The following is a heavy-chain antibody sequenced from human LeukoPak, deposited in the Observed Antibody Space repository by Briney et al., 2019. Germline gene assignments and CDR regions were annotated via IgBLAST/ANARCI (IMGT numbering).Heavy chain of an antibody. D-gene: IGHD6-13*01. V-gene: IGHV4-59*12. J-gene: IGHJ4*02. CDR1: GGSISSYY. Sequence: SETLSLTCTVSGGSISSYYWSWIRQPPGKGLEWIGYIYYSGSTNYNPSLKCRVTISVDTSKNQFSLKLSSVTAADTAVYYCARGSYSSSYDYWGQGTLVTVSS. CDR2: IYYSGST. CDR3: ARGSYSSSYDY.